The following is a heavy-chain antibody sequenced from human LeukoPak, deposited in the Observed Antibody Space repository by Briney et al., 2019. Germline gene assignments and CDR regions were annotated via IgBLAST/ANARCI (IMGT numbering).Heavy chain of an antibody. CDR2: IYTRGST. Sequence: SQTLSLTCTVSGGSISSGSYYWRWIRQPAGKGLEWIGRIYTRGSTNYNPSLKSRVTISVDTSKNQFSLKLSSVTAADTAVYYGAREAPYTLEVDYWGQGTLVTVSS. CDR3: AREAPYTLEVDY. CDR1: GGSISSGSYY. J-gene: IGHJ4*02. V-gene: IGHV4-61*02. D-gene: IGHD5-18*01.